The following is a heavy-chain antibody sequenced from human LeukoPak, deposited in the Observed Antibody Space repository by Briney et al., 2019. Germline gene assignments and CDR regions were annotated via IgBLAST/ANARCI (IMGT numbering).Heavy chain of an antibody. CDR1: GFIFTDYW. D-gene: IGHD3-10*01. J-gene: IGHJ4*02. CDR3: ARDGTYYFGSRSFFDY. CDR2: IRGDGRAT. V-gene: IGHV3-74*03. Sequence: GGSLRLSCAASGFIFTDYWMHWVRQAPGEGLVWVARIRGDGRATTYADSVKGRFTISRDNSKNTLYLQMNSLRAEDTAVYYCARDGTYYFGSRSFFDYWGQGTLVTVSS.